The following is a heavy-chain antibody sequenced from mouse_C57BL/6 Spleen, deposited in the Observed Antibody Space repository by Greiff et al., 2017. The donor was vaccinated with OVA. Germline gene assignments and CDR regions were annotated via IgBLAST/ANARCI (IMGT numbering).Heavy chain of an antibody. J-gene: IGHJ4*01. Sequence: EVHLVESGGGLVKPGGSLKLSCAASGFTFSSYAMSWVRQTPEKRLEWVATISDGGSYTYYPDNVKGRFTISRDNAKNNLYLQMSHLKSEDTAMYYCARDRGGNYPYYAMDYWGQGTSVTVSS. CDR1: GFTFSSYA. CDR2: ISDGGSYT. V-gene: IGHV5-4*01. D-gene: IGHD2-1*01. CDR3: ARDRGGNYPYYAMDY.